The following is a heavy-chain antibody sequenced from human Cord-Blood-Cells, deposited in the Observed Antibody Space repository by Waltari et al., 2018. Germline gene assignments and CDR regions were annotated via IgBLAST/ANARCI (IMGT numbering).Heavy chain of an antibody. V-gene: IGHV3-23*01. J-gene: IGHJ4*02. CDR2: ISGSGGST. D-gene: IGHD6-13*01. CDR3: AKDALIIAAAGPYFDY. Sequence: EVQLLESGGGLVQPGGSPRLSCAASGFTFSSYAMSWVRQAPGKGLEWVSAISGSGGSTYYADSVKGRFTISRDNSKNTLYLQMNSLRAEDTAVYYCAKDALIIAAAGPYFDYWGQGTLVTVSS. CDR1: GFTFSSYA.